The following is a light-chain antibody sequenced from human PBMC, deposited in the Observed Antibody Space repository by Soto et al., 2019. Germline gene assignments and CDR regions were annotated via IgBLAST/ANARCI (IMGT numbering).Light chain of an antibody. V-gene: IGKV3-20*01. CDR2: GAS. CDR3: QQYGSSPWT. Sequence: EIVFTQSPSPLSLSTGERATLSCRASQSFSSVSSAWCQLNPGQAPRLLVYGASSRATGIPDRLSVIGSGTVFTLTISRLEPEDFAVYYCQQYGSSPWTFCQGTMVDVK. CDR1: QSFSSVS. J-gene: IGKJ1*01.